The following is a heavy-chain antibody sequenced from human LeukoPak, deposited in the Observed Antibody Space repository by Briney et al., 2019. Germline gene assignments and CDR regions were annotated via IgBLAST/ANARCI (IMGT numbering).Heavy chain of an antibody. CDR2: IKQDGSEK. Sequence: GGTLRLSCAASGFTFSSYAMSWVRQAPGKGLEWVANIKQDGSEKYYVDSVKGRFTISRDNAKNSLYLQMNSLRAEDTAVYYCARSSGWYVIYYYYMDVWGKGTTVTVSS. CDR1: GFTFSSYA. D-gene: IGHD6-19*01. CDR3: ARSSGWYVIYYYYMDV. J-gene: IGHJ6*03. V-gene: IGHV3-7*01.